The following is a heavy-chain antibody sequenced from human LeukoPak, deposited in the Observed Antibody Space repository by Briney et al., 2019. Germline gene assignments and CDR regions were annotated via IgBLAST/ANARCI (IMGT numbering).Heavy chain of an antibody. D-gene: IGHD3-9*01. Sequence: GGSLRLSCAASGFTFSTYWMSWVRQAPGKGLEWVANIKEDGSEKYYVDSVKGRFTISRDNAKNSLYLQISSLRAEDTGVYYCARSRIQTRYSGYKWGQGTLVTVSS. V-gene: IGHV3-7*01. CDR2: IKEDGSEK. J-gene: IGHJ4*02. CDR3: ARSRIQTRYSGYK. CDR1: GFTFSTYW.